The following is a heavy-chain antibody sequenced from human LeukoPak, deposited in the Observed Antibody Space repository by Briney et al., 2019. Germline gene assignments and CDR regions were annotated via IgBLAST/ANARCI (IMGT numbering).Heavy chain of an antibody. V-gene: IGHV4-34*01. J-gene: IGHJ4*02. CDR1: GGSFSGYY. CDR3: ARSPYYDYVWGSYRDGYFDY. D-gene: IGHD3-16*02. CDR2: INHSGST. Sequence: PSETLSLTCAVYGGSFSGYYWSWIRQPPGKGLEWIGEINHSGSTNYNPSLKSRVTISVDTSKNQFSLKLSSVTAADAAVYYCARSPYYDYVWGSYRDGYFDYWGQGTLVTVSS.